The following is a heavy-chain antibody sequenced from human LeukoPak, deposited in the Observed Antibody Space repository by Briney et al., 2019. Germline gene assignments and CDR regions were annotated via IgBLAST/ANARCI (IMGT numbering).Heavy chain of an antibody. V-gene: IGHV4-39*07. Sequence: SGTLSLTCTVSVGSINNTNYYWGWIRQHPGKGLEWIGTIYYSGNAYYDTSLQSRVTISVDTSKNQFSLKLTSVTAADTAVYYCARLSLWFGGGYFDYWGQGTLVTVSS. CDR2: IYYSGNA. J-gene: IGHJ4*02. CDR1: VGSINNTNYY. CDR3: ARLSLWFGGGYFDY. D-gene: IGHD3-10*01.